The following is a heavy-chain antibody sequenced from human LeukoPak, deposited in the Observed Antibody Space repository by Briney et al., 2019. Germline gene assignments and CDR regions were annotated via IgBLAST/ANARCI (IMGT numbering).Heavy chain of an antibody. D-gene: IGHD6-13*01. Sequence: GESLKISCKSSGYSFTSYWIGWVRQMPGKGLEWMGIIYPGDSDTRYSPSFQGQVTISADKSISTAYLQWSSLKASDTAMYYCASIAAADVGPFDYWGQGTLVTVSS. CDR2: IYPGDSDT. V-gene: IGHV5-51*01. J-gene: IGHJ4*02. CDR3: ASIAAADVGPFDY. CDR1: GYSFTSYW.